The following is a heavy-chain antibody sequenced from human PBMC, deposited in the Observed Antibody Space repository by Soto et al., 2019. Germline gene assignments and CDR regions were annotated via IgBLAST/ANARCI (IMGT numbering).Heavy chain of an antibody. V-gene: IGHV3-49*03. J-gene: IGHJ4*02. CDR3: TRGAEDCGDCYSGHFDY. Sequence: GGSLRLSCTASGFTFGDYAMSWFRQAPGKGLEWVGFIRSKAYGGTTEYDASVKGRFTISRDDSKSFAYLQMNSLKTEDTAVYYCTRGAEDCGDCYSGHFDYWGQGTLVTVSS. D-gene: IGHD2-21*02. CDR2: IRSKAYGGTT. CDR1: GFTFGDYA.